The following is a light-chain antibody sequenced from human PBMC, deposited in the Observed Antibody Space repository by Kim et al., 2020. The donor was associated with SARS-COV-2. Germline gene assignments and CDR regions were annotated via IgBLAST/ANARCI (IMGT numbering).Light chain of an antibody. CDR2: DNN. J-gene: IGLJ3*02. V-gene: IGLV1-51*01. CDR3: GTWDSGLSAGV. CDR1: SSNIGGKY. Sequence: QSVLTQPPSVSAAPGQKVTISCSGSSSNIGGKYVSWYQQLPGTAPKLLIYDNNKRPSGIPDRFSGSKSGTSATLGITGLQTGDEADYYCGTWDSGLSAGVFGGGTQLTVL.